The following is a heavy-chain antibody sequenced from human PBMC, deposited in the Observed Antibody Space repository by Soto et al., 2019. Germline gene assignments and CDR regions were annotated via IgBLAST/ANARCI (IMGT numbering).Heavy chain of an antibody. J-gene: IGHJ4*02. CDR1: GFTFSASA. CDR2: IRSKVNSYAT. V-gene: IGHV3-73*02. Sequence: EVQLVESGGGLVQPGGSLKLSCAASGFTFSASAMHWVRQASGKGLEWVGRIRSKVNSYATAYAASMKGRFTISRDDSKNTAYLQMNSLKTEDTAVYYCITPLGDYWGQGTPVTVSS. CDR3: ITPLGDY. D-gene: IGHD7-27*01.